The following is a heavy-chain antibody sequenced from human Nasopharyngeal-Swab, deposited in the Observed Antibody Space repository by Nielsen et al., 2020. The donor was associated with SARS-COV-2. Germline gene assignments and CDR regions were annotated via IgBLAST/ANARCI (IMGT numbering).Heavy chain of an antibody. CDR3: ARRQMGAHAFDI. V-gene: IGHV6-1*01. CDR2: TYYRSKWYN. J-gene: IGHJ3*02. D-gene: IGHD3-16*01. CDR1: GDSVSSNNAA. Sequence: SQTLSLTCAISGDSVSSNNAAWNWIRQSPSRGLEWLGRTYYRSKWYNEYAASVKSRVTINPDTSKNQISLQVNSMTAEDTAVYYCARRQMGAHAFDIWGQRTMVTVSS.